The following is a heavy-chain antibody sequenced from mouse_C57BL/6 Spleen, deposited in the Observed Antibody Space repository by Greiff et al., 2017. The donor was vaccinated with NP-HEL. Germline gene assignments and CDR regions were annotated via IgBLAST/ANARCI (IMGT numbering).Heavy chain of an antibody. V-gene: IGHV5-17*01. CDR2: ISSGSSTI. CDR3: ARDYYERAMDY. CDR1: GFTFSDYG. J-gene: IGHJ4*01. D-gene: IGHD1-1*01. Sequence: EVKLVESGGGLVKPGGSLKLSCAASGFTFSDYGMHWVRQAPEKGLEWVAYISSGSSTIYYADTVKGRFTISRDNAKNTLFLQMTSLRSEDTAMYYCARDYYERAMDYWGQGTSVTVSS.